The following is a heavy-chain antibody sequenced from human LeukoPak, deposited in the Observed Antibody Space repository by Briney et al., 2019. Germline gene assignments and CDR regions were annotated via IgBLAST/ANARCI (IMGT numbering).Heavy chain of an antibody. V-gene: IGHV3-11*04. CDR3: ARVPEYYDSSGYYYVSDY. J-gene: IGHJ4*02. Sequence: GGSLRLSCAASGFTFSDHYMTWIRQTPGKGLEWVSYISNSGIIIYYADSVKGRFTISRDNAKNSLYLQMNSLRAEDTAVYYCARVPEYYDSSGYYYVSDYWGQGTLVTVSS. CDR1: GFTFSDHY. CDR2: ISNSGIII. D-gene: IGHD3-22*01.